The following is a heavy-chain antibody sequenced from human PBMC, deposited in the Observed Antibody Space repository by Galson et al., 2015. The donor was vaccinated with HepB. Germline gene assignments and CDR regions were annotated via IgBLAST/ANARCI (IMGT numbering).Heavy chain of an antibody. Sequence: SLRLSCAASGFTFSSYAMHWVRQAPGKGLEYVSAISSNGGSTYYANSVKGRFTISRDNSKNTLYLQMGSLRAEDMAVYYCARSYQVGVATSGMDVWGQGTTVTVSS. V-gene: IGHV3-64*01. D-gene: IGHD2-2*01. CDR2: ISSNGGST. J-gene: IGHJ6*02. CDR1: GFTFSSYA. CDR3: ARSYQVGVATSGMDV.